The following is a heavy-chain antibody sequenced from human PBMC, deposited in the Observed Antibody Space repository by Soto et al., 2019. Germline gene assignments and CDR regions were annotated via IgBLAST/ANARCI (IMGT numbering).Heavy chain of an antibody. D-gene: IGHD5-12*01. V-gene: IGHV4-59*01. CDR2: IYYSGST. CDR1: GGSISSYY. CDR3: ARGTEYSGYDFGWFDP. Sequence: SETLSLTCTVSGGSISSYYWSWIRQPPGKGLEWIGYIYYSGSTNYNPSLKSRVTISVDTSKNQFSLKLSSVTAADTAVYYCARGTEYSGYDFGWFDPWGQGTLVTVSS. J-gene: IGHJ5*02.